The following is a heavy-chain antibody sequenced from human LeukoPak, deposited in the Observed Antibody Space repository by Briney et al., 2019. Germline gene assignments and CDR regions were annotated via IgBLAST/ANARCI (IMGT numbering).Heavy chain of an antibody. D-gene: IGHD1-26*01. CDR1: GYTFTSYD. CDR2: MNPNSGNT. J-gene: IGHJ3*02. V-gene: IGHV1-8*03. CDR3: ARQNSGSYRHRGVDAFDI. Sequence: ASVKVSCKASGYTFTSYDINWVRQATGQGLEWMGWMNPNSGNTGYAQKFQGRVTITRNTSISTAYMELSSLRSEDTAVYYCARQNSGSYRHRGVDAFDIWGQGTMVTVSS.